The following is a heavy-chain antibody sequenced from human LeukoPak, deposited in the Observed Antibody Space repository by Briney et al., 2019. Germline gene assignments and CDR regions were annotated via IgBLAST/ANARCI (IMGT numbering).Heavy chain of an antibody. CDR2: ISYDGSNK. CDR3: AKDLRKYGDYVGVNYYGMDV. D-gene: IGHD4-17*01. CDR1: GFTFSSYG. J-gene: IGHJ6*02. Sequence: GGSLRLSCAVSGFTFSSYGMHWVRQAPGKGLEWVTVISYDGSNKYYADSVKGRFTISRDNSKNTLYLQMNSLRAEGTAVYYCAKDLRKYGDYVGVNYYGMDVWGQGTTVTVSS. V-gene: IGHV3-30*18.